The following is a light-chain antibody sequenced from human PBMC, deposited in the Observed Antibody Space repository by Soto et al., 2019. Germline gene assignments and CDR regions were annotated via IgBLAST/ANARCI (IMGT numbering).Light chain of an antibody. Sequence: IQLTQSPSSLAASVADRVTVTCRAIQDIRNYLSWYQQKPVKAPKLLIYKASTLKSGVPSRFSGSGCGTEFPLTISSLQPDDFATYYCQHYNSYSEAFGQGTKVDIK. J-gene: IGKJ1*01. CDR1: QDIRNY. V-gene: IGKV1-5*03. CDR2: KAS. CDR3: QHYNSYSEA.